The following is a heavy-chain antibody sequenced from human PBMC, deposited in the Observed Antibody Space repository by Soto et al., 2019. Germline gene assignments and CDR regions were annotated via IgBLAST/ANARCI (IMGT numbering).Heavy chain of an antibody. Sequence: ASVKVSCKASGYTFTSYGISWVRQAPGQGLEWMGWISAYNGNTNYAQKLQGRVTMTTDTSTSTAYMELRSLRSDDTAGYYCAGQTYYYDSSGYYYGYWGQETLVTVSS. V-gene: IGHV1-18*01. J-gene: IGHJ4*02. CDR2: ISAYNGNT. CDR3: AGQTYYYDSSGYYYGY. CDR1: GYTFTSYG. D-gene: IGHD3-22*01.